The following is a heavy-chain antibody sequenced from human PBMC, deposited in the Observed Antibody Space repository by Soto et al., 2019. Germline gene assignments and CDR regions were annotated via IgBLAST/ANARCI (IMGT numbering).Heavy chain of an antibody. Sequence: GGSLRLSCAAPGFTFSSYGMHWVRQAPGKGLEWVAVISYDGSNKYYADSVKGRFTISRDNSKNTLYPQMNSLRAEDTAVYYCAKDQTPSFAYYYDSSGYPDYWGQGTLVTVSS. J-gene: IGHJ4*02. CDR3: AKDQTPSFAYYYDSSGYPDY. CDR1: GFTFSSYG. D-gene: IGHD3-22*01. V-gene: IGHV3-30*18. CDR2: ISYDGSNK.